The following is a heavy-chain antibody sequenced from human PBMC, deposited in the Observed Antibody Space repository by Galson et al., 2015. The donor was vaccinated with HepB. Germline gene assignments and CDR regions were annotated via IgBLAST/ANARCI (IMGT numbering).Heavy chain of an antibody. V-gene: IGHV3-23*01. CDR3: AKDIPYGDEYHDPYYCGMDV. D-gene: IGHD4-17*01. CDR2: ISGSGGST. Sequence: SLRLSCAASGFTFSSYAMSWVRQAPGKGLEWVSAISGSGGSTYYADSVKGRFTISRDNSKNTLYLQMNSLRAEDTAVYYCAKDIPYGDEYHDPYYCGMDVWGQGTTVTVSS. CDR1: GFTFSSYA. J-gene: IGHJ6*02.